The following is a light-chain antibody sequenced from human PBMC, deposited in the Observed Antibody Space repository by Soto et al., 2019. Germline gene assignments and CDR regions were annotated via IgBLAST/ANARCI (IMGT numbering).Light chain of an antibody. V-gene: IGKV3-20*01. CDR1: QSVSSSY. Sequence: ETVLTPSPGTLSLSPGERATLSCRASQSVSSSYLAWYQQKPGQAPRLLIYGSSSRATGIPDRFSGSGSGTAFTLTISRLAPDDFAVYYCQQYGSSPPSWTFGQGTKVEIK. CDR2: GSS. J-gene: IGKJ1*01. CDR3: QQYGSSPPSWT.